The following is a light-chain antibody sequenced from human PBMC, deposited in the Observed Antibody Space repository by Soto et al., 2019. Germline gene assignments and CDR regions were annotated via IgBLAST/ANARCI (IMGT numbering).Light chain of an antibody. CDR1: QGVSSW. CDR2: RAS. Sequence: DIQMTQSPSSVSASVGDRVTITCRASQGVSSWLAWYQQKPGETPSLLIYRASSLQSGVPSRFSGSGSGTDFTLTISSLQPEDFATYYCQQADRLPLTFGGGTKVDIK. V-gene: IGKV1D-12*01. CDR3: QQADRLPLT. J-gene: IGKJ4*01.